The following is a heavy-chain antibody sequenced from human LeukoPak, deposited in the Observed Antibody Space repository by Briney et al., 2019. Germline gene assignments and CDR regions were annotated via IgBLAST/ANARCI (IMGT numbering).Heavy chain of an antibody. CDR1: GFTFSSYG. Sequence: GGSLRLSCAASGFTFSSYGMHWVRQAPGKGLEWVSGISWNSGSIGYADSVKGRFTISRDNAKNSLYLQMNSLRAEDMALYYCAKGQYSSGWYVFDYWGQGTLVTVSS. J-gene: IGHJ4*02. CDR2: ISWNSGSI. V-gene: IGHV3-9*03. CDR3: AKGQYSSGWYVFDY. D-gene: IGHD6-19*01.